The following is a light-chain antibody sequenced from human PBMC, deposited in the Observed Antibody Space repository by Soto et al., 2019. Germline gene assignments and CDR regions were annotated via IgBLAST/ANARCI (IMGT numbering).Light chain of an antibody. CDR1: SSDIYAYNY. V-gene: IGLV2-14*01. CDR2: GVN. J-gene: IGLJ1*01. Sequence: QSVLTQPASVSGSPGQSITITCTGTSSDIYAYNYVSWHQQHPGKAPKVVISGVNIRPSGVSSRFSGSKSGNTASLTISGLQAEDEAEYFCGSYAGSDTFVFGTGTKVTV. CDR3: GSYAGSDTFV.